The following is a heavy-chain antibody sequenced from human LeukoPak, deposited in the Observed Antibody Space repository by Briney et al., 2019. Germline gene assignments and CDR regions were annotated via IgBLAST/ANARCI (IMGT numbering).Heavy chain of an antibody. V-gene: IGHV3-30-3*01. D-gene: IGHD4/OR15-4a*01. Sequence: PGGSLRLSCAASGFTFSSYAMHWVRQAPGKGLEWVAVISYDGSNKYYADSVKGRFTISRDNSRNTLYLQMNSLRLEDTALYYCARDFSGASRIDFWGQGALVSVSS. CDR1: GFTFSSYA. CDR3: ARDFSGASRIDF. CDR2: ISYDGSNK. J-gene: IGHJ4*02.